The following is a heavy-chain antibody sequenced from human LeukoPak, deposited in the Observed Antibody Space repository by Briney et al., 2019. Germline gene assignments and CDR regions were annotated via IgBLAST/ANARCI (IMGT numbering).Heavy chain of an antibody. D-gene: IGHD6-13*01. CDR2: INHSGST. CDR3: ARKEGGQLANTRRWFDP. Sequence: SETLSLTCAVYNGSFSGYYWSWIRQTPGKGLEWIGEINHSGSTNYNPSLKSRVTISVATSKKQFSLKVRSVTAADTAVYYCARKEGGQLANTRRWFDPWGQGTLVTVSS. J-gene: IGHJ5*02. V-gene: IGHV4-34*01. CDR1: NGSFSGYY.